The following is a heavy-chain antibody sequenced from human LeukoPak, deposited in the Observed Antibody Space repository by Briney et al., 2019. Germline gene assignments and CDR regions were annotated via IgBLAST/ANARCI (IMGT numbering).Heavy chain of an antibody. V-gene: IGHV3-23*01. Sequence: GGSLRLSCAASGFTFSSYGMTWVRQAPGKGLEWVSVISAGGGNTYYADSVKGRFTFSRDNSKNTLYLQMNSLRAEDTAVYYCAKVGGNSYPYYFGYWGQGTLVTVSS. CDR3: AKVGGNSYPYYFGY. D-gene: IGHD4-23*01. CDR2: ISAGGGNT. CDR1: GFTFSSYG. J-gene: IGHJ4*02.